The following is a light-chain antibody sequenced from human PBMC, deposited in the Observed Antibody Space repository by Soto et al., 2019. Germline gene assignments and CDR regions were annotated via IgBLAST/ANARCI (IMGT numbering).Light chain of an antibody. CDR3: QQYRTFPIT. V-gene: IGKV1-33*01. Sequence: DIQLTQSPSSLSVSVGDRVTITCQTSQDINTYLNWYQQKPGRAPKLLIYDASNLETGVASTFSRSGSGTHFTFTINSLQPEDVGTYYCQQYRTFPITFGQGTRLELK. CDR2: DAS. CDR1: QDINTY. J-gene: IGKJ5*01.